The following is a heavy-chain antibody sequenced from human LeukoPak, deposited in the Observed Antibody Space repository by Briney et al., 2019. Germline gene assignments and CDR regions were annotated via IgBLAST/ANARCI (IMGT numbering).Heavy chain of an antibody. D-gene: IGHD4-17*01. CDR3: AETFDYGDSPDAFDI. CDR2: ISYDENDK. J-gene: IGHJ3*02. Sequence: GGSLRLSCAASGFTFTNYALHWVRQAPGKGLEWVAVISYDENDKYYADSVKGRFTISRDNSKNTLYLYMNSLRAEDTAVYYCAETFDYGDSPDAFDIWGQGTMVTVSS. V-gene: IGHV3-30*04. CDR1: GFTFTNYA.